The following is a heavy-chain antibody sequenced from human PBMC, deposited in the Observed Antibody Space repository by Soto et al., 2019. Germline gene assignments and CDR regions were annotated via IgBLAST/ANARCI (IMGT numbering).Heavy chain of an antibody. CDR1: GYTFTSYA. J-gene: IGHJ4*02. CDR2: INAGNGNT. Sequence: QVQLVQSGAEVKKPGASVKVSCKASGYTFTSYAMHWVRQAPGQRLEWMGWINAGNGNTKYSQKFQGRVTITRDTAASTAYMELSSLRSEDTAVYYCARDEGQGSPRDYWGQGTLVTVSS. CDR3: ARDEGQGSPRDY. V-gene: IGHV1-3*01.